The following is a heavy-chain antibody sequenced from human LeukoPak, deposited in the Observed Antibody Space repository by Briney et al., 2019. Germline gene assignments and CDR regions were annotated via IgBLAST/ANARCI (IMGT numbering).Heavy chain of an antibody. J-gene: IGHJ6*02. Sequence: PSETLSLTCAVYGGSFSGYYWSWIRQPPGKGLEWIGEINHSGSTNYNPSLKSRVTISVDTSKNQFSLKLSSVTAADTAVYYCARDGAIAVAGSYYYYYGMDVWGQGTTVTVSS. CDR1: GGSFSGYY. CDR3: ARDGAIAVAGSYYYYYGMDV. D-gene: IGHD6-19*01. V-gene: IGHV4-34*01. CDR2: INHSGST.